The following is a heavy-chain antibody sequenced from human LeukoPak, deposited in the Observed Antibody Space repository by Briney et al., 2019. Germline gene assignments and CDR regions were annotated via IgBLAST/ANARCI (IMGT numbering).Heavy chain of an antibody. CDR3: ARRRIVGATLDY. CDR2: IHYSGST. V-gene: IGHV4-39*01. CDR1: GGSISSSSYY. Sequence: SETLSLTCTVSGGSISSSSYYWGWIRQPPGKGLEWIGSIHYSGSTYYNPSLKSRVTISVDTSKNQFSLKLSSVTAADTAVYYCARRRIVGATLDYWGQGTLVTVSS. D-gene: IGHD1-26*01. J-gene: IGHJ4*02.